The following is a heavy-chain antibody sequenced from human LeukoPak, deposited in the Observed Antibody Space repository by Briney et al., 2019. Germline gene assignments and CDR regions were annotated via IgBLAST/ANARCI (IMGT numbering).Heavy chain of an antibody. CDR2: INHSGST. CDR3: ARDYDSSGYYGY. Sequence: SETLSLTCAVYGGSFSGYYWSWIRQPPGKGLEWIGEINHSGSTNYNPSLKSRVTISVDTSKNQLSLKLSSVTAADTAVYYCARDYDSSGYYGYWGQGTLVTVSS. D-gene: IGHD3-22*01. J-gene: IGHJ4*02. CDR1: GGSFSGYY. V-gene: IGHV4-34*01.